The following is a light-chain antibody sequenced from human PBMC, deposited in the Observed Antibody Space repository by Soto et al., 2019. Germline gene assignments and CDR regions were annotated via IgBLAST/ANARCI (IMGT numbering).Light chain of an antibody. V-gene: IGKV1-39*01. CDR2: AAS. CDR1: QSISSY. J-gene: IGKJ1*01. CDR3: QQSYTNSWT. Sequence: DIQMTQSPSSVSASVVDRVTITFRASQSISSYLNWYQQKPGKAPNLIYAASNVDSGVPSRFRGSGSGTDFNLTISSLQPEDSATYYCQQSYTNSWTFGQGTKVDIK.